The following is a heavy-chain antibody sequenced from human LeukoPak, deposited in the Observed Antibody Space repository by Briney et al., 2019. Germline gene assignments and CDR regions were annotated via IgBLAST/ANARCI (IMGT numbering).Heavy chain of an antibody. CDR3: AKDPTGWELPHGWFDP. V-gene: IGHV3-23*01. CDR2: ISGRGHIT. Sequence: GASLRLSCAASQFTFRDHAMSWVRQAPGKGLGWVPAISGRGHITNYADSVKGRITISRDNSKNTLYLQMNGLRVEDAAVYYCAKDPTGWELPHGWFDPWGQGTLVTVSS. D-gene: IGHD1-26*01. CDR1: QFTFRDHA. J-gene: IGHJ5*02.